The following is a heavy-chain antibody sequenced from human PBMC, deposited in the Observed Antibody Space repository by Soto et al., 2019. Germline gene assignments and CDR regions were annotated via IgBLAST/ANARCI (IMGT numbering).Heavy chain of an antibody. J-gene: IGHJ6*03. CDR2: ISSSGSTI. CDR3: ARAIAAAGTPWSTYYYYYYYMDV. V-gene: IGHV3-11*01. D-gene: IGHD6-13*01. Sequence: PGGSLRLSCAASGFTFSDYYMSWIRQAPGKGLEWVSYISSSGSTIYYADSVKGRFTISRDNAKNSLYLQMNRLRAEDTAVYYCARAIAAAGTPWSTYYYYYYYMDVWGKGTTVTVSS. CDR1: GFTFSDYY.